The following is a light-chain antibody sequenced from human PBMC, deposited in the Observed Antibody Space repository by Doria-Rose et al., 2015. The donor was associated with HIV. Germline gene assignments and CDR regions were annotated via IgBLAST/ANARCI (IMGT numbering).Light chain of an antibody. CDR2: DGS. CDR1: QSFSSTY. CDR3: HQYGTSWT. Sequence: EIVLTQSPGTLSLSPGERATLSRRASQSFSSTYLAWYQQKPGQAPSLLIYDGSTRATGIPDRFSASGSGTDFTLTINRLEPEDCALYYCHQYGTSWTFGQGTKVEI. J-gene: IGKJ1*01. V-gene: IGKV3-20*01.